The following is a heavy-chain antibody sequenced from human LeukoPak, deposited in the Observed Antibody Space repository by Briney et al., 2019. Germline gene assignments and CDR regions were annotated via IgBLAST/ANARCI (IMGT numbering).Heavy chain of an antibody. Sequence: PSETLSLTCTVSGGSISSSSYYWGWIRQPPGKGLEWIGSIYYSGSTYYNPSLKSRVTISVDTSKNQFSLKLSSVTAADTAVYYCAREGLAASSHWGQGTLVTVSS. V-gene: IGHV4-39*07. J-gene: IGHJ4*02. CDR3: AREGLAASSH. D-gene: IGHD6-6*01. CDR2: IYYSGST. CDR1: GGSISSSSYY.